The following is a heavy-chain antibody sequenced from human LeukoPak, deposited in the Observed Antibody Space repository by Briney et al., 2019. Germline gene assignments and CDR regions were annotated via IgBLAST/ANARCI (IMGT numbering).Heavy chain of an antibody. Sequence: GGSLRLSCAASGFTFSSYWMSWVRQAPGKELEWVANIKQDGSEKYYVDSVKGRFTISRDNAKNSLYLQMNSLRAEDTAVYYCARGQGPYGDYYFDYWGQGTLVTVSS. V-gene: IGHV3-7*01. J-gene: IGHJ4*02. CDR3: ARGQGPYGDYYFDY. CDR2: IKQDGSEK. D-gene: IGHD4-17*01. CDR1: GFTFSSYW.